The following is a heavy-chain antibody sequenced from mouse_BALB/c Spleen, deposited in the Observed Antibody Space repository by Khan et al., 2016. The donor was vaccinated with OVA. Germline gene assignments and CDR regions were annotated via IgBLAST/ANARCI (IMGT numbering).Heavy chain of an antibody. CDR2: INSDGGYT. D-gene: IGHD4-1*01. V-gene: IGHV5-6*01. J-gene: IGHJ3*01. CDR3: ASHLTGSFAY. Sequence: EVELVESGGDLVKPGGSLRLSCAASGFTFSAYGMAWVRQAPDKRLEWVATINSDGGYTYYPDTVKGRFTISRNNAENTLSLHISSLKSEDTAIYYCASHLTGSFAYWGQGTLVTVSA. CDR1: GFTFSAYG.